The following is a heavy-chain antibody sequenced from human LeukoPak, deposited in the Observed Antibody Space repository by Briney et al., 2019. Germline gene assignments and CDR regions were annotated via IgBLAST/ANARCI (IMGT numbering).Heavy chain of an antibody. Sequence: PSETLSLTCTVYGGSFSDYYWSWIRQPPGKGLEWIGEINHSGSTNYNPSLKSRLTISVDTSTKQFSLKLSSVTAADTAVYYCARHSGTGLGPRLGPDYWGQGTLVTVSS. J-gene: IGHJ4*02. CDR3: ARHSGTGLGPRLGPDY. CDR1: GGSFSDYY. CDR2: INHSGST. D-gene: IGHD6-19*01. V-gene: IGHV4-34*01.